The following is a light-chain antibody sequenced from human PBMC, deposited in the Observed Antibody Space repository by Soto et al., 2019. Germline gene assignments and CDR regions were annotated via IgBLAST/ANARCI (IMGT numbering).Light chain of an antibody. CDR2: SAS. CDR1: QSISDN. J-gene: IGKJ2*01. CDR3: QQSNNWPYT. V-gene: IGKV3-15*01. Sequence: EIVMTQSPASLSVSPGGRATLSCRASQSISDNLAWYQQKPGQAPRLLIYSASVRVIGVPARVSGSGSGTEFTLTISSLQSEVFAVYYCQQSNNWPYTFGQGTKLEIK.